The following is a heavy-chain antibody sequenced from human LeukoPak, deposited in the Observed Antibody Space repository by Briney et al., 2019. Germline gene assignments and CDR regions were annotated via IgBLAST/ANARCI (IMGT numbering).Heavy chain of an antibody. D-gene: IGHD6-6*01. CDR1: GYTYTSYG. J-gene: IGHJ5*02. Sequence: GASVKVSCKASGYTYTSYGISWVRQAPGQGLEWMGWISAYNGNTNYAQKFQGRVTMTTDTSTSTAYMELRSLRSDDTAVYYCARSIAARRGGGWFDPWGQGTLVTVSS. CDR3: ARSIAARRGGGWFDP. CDR2: ISAYNGNT. V-gene: IGHV1-18*04.